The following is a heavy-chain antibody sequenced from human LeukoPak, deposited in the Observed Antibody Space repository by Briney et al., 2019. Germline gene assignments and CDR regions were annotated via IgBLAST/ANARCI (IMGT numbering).Heavy chain of an antibody. Sequence: SQTLSLTYTVSGGSISSGDYYWSWIRQPPGKGLEWIGYIYYSGSTYYNPSLKGRVTISVDTSKNQFSLKLSSVTAADTAVYYCARESSGEYYFDYWGQGTLVTVSS. CDR1: GGSISSGDYY. J-gene: IGHJ4*02. D-gene: IGHD3-10*01. CDR2: IYYSGST. CDR3: ARESSGEYYFDY. V-gene: IGHV4-30-4*01.